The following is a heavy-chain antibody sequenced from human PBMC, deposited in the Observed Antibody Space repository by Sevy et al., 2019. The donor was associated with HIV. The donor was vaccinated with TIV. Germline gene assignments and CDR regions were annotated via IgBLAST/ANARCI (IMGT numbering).Heavy chain of an antibody. V-gene: IGHV4-30-2*01. Sequence: SLSLTCAVSGVSISSGGYSWVWIRQPPGKGLEWIGYICHSGRTYYNPSLKSRVTISVDRSKNQFSLKLSSVTAEAMAVYYCAGSPRGRTVPDGAFDIWGQGTMVTVSS. CDR2: ICHSGRT. D-gene: IGHD4-4*01. CDR1: GVSISSGGYS. CDR3: AGSPRGRTVPDGAFDI. J-gene: IGHJ3*02.